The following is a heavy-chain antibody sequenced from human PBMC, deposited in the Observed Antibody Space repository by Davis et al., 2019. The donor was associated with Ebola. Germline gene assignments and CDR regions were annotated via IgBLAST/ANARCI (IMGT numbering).Heavy chain of an antibody. V-gene: IGHV3-9*03. Sequence: SLKISCAASGFTFDDYAMHWVRQAPGKGLEWVSGISWNSGSIGYADSVKGRFTISRDNSKNTLYLQMGSLRAEDMAVYYCARDMMTTMFYYYYGMDVWGQGTTVTVSS. CDR2: ISWNSGSI. D-gene: IGHD4-17*01. CDR1: GFTFDDYA. CDR3: ARDMMTTMFYYYYGMDV. J-gene: IGHJ6*02.